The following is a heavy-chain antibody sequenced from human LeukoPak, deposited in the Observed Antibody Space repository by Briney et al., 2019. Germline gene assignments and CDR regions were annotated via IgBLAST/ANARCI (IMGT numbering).Heavy chain of an antibody. CDR3: ARVGYSADYFDY. Sequence: GGSLRLSCAASGFTFSSYAMHRVRQAPGKGLEYVSAISSNGGSTYYANSVKGRFTISRDNSKNTLYLQMGSLRAEDMAVYYCARVGYSADYFDYWGQGTLVTVSS. J-gene: IGHJ4*02. CDR1: GFTFSSYA. D-gene: IGHD2-15*01. V-gene: IGHV3-64*01. CDR2: ISSNGGST.